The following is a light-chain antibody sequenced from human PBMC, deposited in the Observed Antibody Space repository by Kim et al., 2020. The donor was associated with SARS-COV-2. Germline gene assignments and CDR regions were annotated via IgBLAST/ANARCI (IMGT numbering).Light chain of an antibody. V-gene: IGKV1-5*01. Sequence: ASVGDRVTITCRASQSISSWLAWYQQKPGKAPKLLIYDASSLESGVPSRFSGSGSGTEFTLTISSLQPDDFATYYCQQYNSYSVTFGQGTRLEIK. CDR3: QQYNSYSVT. CDR1: QSISSW. CDR2: DAS. J-gene: IGKJ5*01.